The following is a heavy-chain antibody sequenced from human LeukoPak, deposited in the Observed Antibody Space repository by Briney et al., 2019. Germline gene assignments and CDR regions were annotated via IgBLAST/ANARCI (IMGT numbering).Heavy chain of an antibody. D-gene: IGHD1-26*01. J-gene: IGHJ4*02. V-gene: IGHV3-66*01. Sequence: GGSLRLSCAASGFTVSSNHMSWVRQAQGKGLEWVSVMYKGGSTYYADSVKGRFTISRDNSKNTVYLQMNSLRAEDTTVYYCATGGPYSGSYFDYWGQGTLVTVSS. CDR3: ATGGPYSGSYFDY. CDR2: MYKGGST. CDR1: GFTVSSNH.